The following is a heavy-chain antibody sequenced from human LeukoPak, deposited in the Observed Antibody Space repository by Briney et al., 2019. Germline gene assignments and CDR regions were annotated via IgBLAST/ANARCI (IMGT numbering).Heavy chain of an antibody. CDR2: IYPGDSDT. D-gene: IGHD6-13*01. V-gene: IGHV5-51*01. CDR3: ARQTRQGSSWYSVADAFDI. CDR1: GYSFTSYW. Sequence: GESLKISCKGSGYSFTSYWIGWVCQMPGKGLEWMGIIYPGDSDTRYSPSFQGQVTISADKSISTAYLQWSSLKASDTAMYYCARQTRQGSSWYSVADAFDIWGQGTMVTVSS. J-gene: IGHJ3*02.